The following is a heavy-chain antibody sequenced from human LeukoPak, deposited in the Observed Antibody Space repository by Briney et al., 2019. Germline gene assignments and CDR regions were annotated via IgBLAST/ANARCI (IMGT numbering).Heavy chain of an antibody. J-gene: IGHJ4*02. V-gene: IGHV4-38-2*02. D-gene: IGHD6-13*01. CDR1: GYSISSGYY. CDR3: AREGGLAAAQTEVY. CDR2: IYHSGST. Sequence: SETLSLTCTVSGYSISSGYYWGWIRQPPGKGLEWIGGIYHSGSTYYNPSLKSRVTISVDTSKNQISLKLSSVTAADTAVYYCAREGGLAAAQTEVYWGQGTLVTVSS.